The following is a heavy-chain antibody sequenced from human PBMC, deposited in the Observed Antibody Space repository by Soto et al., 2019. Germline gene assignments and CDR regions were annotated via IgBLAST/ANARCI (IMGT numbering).Heavy chain of an antibody. CDR3: ARNAYDSSEYGY. J-gene: IGHJ4*02. V-gene: IGHV5-10-1*01. Sequence: PGESLKISCKGSGYSFTSYWISWVRQMPGKGLEWMGRIDPSDSYTNYSPSFQGHVTISADKSISTAYLQWSSLKASDTAMYYCARNAYDSSEYGYWGQGTLVTVSS. D-gene: IGHD3-22*01. CDR2: IDPSDSYT. CDR1: GYSFTSYW.